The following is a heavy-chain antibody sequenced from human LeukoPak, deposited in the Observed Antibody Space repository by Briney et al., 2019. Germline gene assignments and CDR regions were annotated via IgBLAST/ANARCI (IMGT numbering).Heavy chain of an antibody. CDR1: GGSFSGYY. CDR3: ARGQVRGVRRYYYNWFDP. CDR2: INHSGST. J-gene: IGHJ5*02. D-gene: IGHD3-10*01. Sequence: SETLSLTCAVYGGSFSGYYWSWIRQPPGKGLEWIGEINHSGSTNYNPSLKSRVTISVDTSKNQFSLKLRSVTAADTAVYYCARGQVRGVRRYYYNWFDPWGQGTLVTVSS. V-gene: IGHV4-34*01.